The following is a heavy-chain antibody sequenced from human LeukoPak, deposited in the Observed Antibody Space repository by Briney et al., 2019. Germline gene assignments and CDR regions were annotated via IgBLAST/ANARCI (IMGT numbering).Heavy chain of an antibody. J-gene: IGHJ4*02. CDR3: ARSPRRWELLFDY. CDR2: IYHSGST. CDR1: GYSISSGYY. V-gene: IGHV4-38-2*01. Sequence: SETLSLTCAVSGYSISSGYYWGWIRQPPGKGLEWIGSIYHSGSTYYNPSLKSRVTISVDTSKNQFSLKLSSVTAADTAVYYCARSPRRWELLFDYWGQGTLVTVSS. D-gene: IGHD1-26*01.